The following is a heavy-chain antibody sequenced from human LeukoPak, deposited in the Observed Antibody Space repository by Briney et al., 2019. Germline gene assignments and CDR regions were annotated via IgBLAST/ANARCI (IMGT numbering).Heavy chain of an antibody. CDR1: GGSISSYY. J-gene: IGHJ4*02. D-gene: IGHD3-10*01. CDR3: ARVALWFGELTHYFDY. V-gene: IGHV4-4*07. CDR2: IYTSGST. Sequence: PSETLSLTCTVSGGSISSYYWSWIRQPAGQGLEWIGRIYTSGSTNYNPSLKSRVTMSVDTSKNQFPLKLSSVTAADTAVYYCARVALWFGELTHYFDYWGQGTLVTVSS.